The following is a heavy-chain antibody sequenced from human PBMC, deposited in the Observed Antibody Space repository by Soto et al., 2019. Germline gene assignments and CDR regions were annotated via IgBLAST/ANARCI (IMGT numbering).Heavy chain of an antibody. CDR1: GFTFSSYE. D-gene: IGHD2-21*02. V-gene: IGHV3-23*01. CDR2: VSGSGGST. J-gene: IGHJ6*02. CDR3: AKERSLVVTAMDV. Sequence: EVQLLESGGGLVQPGGSLRLSCAASGFTFSSYEMSWVRQAPGKGLEWVSVVSGSGGSTYYADSVQGRFTISRDNSKNTVYLKMNSLRAEDTAVYYCAKERSLVVTAMDVWGQGTTVTVSS.